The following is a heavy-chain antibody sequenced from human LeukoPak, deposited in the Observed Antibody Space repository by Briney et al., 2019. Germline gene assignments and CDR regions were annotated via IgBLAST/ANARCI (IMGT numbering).Heavy chain of an antibody. V-gene: IGHV1-18*01. J-gene: IGHJ3*02. CDR3: ARVGPRITIFGVAADHDAFDI. Sequence: WASVKVSCKASGYTFTSYGISWVRQAPGQGLEWMGWISAYNGNTNYAQKLQGRVTMTTDTSTSTAYMELRSLRSDDTAVYYCARVGPRITIFGVAADHDAFDIWGQGTMVTVSS. CDR1: GYTFTSYG. D-gene: IGHD3-3*01. CDR2: ISAYNGNT.